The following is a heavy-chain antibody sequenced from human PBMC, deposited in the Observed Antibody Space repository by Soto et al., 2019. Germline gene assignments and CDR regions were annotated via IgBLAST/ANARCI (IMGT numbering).Heavy chain of an antibody. V-gene: IGHV4-4*02. Sequence: QVQLQESGPGLVSPSGTLSLTRAVSGVSISSSNWGGWVCQPPGKGLDWIAEIYQSGGINPNPYLKSRVTISIDKSKSQFSLELNFVTAADAAVYYCVRLGYSCGWSGFDYWGQRTLVTVSS. CDR2: IYQSGGI. D-gene: IGHD6-19*01. J-gene: IGHJ4*02. CDR3: VRLGYSCGWSGFDY. CDR1: GVSISSSNW.